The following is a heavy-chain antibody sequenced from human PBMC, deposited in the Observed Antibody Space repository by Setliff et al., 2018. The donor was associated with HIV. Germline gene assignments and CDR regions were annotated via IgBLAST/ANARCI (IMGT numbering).Heavy chain of an antibody. V-gene: IGHV1-46*01. CDR3: AREGSGWYLTSYYYYGMDV. CDR2: INPSGGST. J-gene: IGHJ6*02. CDR1: GGTFSSYA. D-gene: IGHD6-19*01. Sequence: GASVKVSCKASGGTFSSYAISWVRQAPGQGLEWMGIINPSGGSTSYAQKFQGRVTMTRDTSTSTVYMELSSLRSEDTAVYYCAREGSGWYLTSYYYYGMDVWGQGTTVTVSS.